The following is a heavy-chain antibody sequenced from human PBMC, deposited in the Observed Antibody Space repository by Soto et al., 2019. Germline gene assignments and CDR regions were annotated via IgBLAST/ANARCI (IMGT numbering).Heavy chain of an antibody. CDR2: IKSKTDGGTT. J-gene: IGHJ4*02. V-gene: IGHV3-15*01. Sequence: EVQLVESGGGLVKPGWSLRLSCAASGFTFSNAWMSWVRQAPGKGLEWVGRIKSKTDGGTTDYAAPVKGRFTISSDDSKNTLYLQMNSLKTEDTAVYYCTTGGGYSSGWYSGYWGQGTLVTVSS. CDR1: GFTFSNAW. D-gene: IGHD6-19*01. CDR3: TTGGGYSSGWYSGY.